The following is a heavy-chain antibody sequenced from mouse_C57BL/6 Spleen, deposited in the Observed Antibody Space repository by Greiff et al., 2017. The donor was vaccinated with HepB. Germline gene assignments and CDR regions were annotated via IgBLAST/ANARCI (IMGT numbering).Heavy chain of an antibody. V-gene: IGHV1-82*01. CDR1: GYAFSSSW. Sequence: VQRVESGPELVKPGASVKISCKASGYAFSSSWMNWVKQRPGKGLEWIGRIYPGDGDTNYNGKFKGKATLTADKSSSTAYMQLSSLTSEDSAVYFCAREGFITTVVDYWGQGTTRTVSS. D-gene: IGHD1-1*01. J-gene: IGHJ2*01. CDR2: IYPGDGDT. CDR3: AREGFITTVVDY.